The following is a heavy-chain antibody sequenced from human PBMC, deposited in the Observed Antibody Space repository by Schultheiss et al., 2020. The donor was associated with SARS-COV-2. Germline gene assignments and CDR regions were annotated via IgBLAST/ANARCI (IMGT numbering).Heavy chain of an antibody. J-gene: IGHJ5*02. Sequence: SGPTLVKPTQTLTLTCTFSGFSLSTSGMRVSWIRQPPGKALEWLARIDWDDDKFYSTSLKTRLTISKDTSKNQVVLTMTNMDPVDTATYYCARCGWLGPEIWFDPWGQGTLVTVSS. D-gene: IGHD6-19*01. CDR3: ARCGWLGPEIWFDP. CDR2: IDWDDDK. V-gene: IGHV2-70*04. CDR1: GFSLSTSGMR.